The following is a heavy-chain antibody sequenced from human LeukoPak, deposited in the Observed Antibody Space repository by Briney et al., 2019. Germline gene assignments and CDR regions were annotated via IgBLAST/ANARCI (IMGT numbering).Heavy chain of an antibody. CDR2: ISSSGSTI. CDR1: GLTVSSTY. CDR3: ARDYCSGGCCYDY. D-gene: IGHD2-15*01. J-gene: IGHJ4*02. V-gene: IGHV3-11*04. Sequence: GGSLRLSCAASGLTVSSTYMSWVRQAPGKGLEWLSYISSSGSTIYYADSVKGRFTISRDNAKNSLYLQMNSLRAEDTAVYYCARDYCSGGCCYDYWGQGTLVTVSS.